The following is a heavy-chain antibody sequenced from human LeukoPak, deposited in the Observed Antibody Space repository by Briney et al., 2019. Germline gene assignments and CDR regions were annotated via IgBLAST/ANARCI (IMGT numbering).Heavy chain of an antibody. V-gene: IGHV3-48*01. CDR2: ISSSSSTI. Sequence: GGSLRLSCAASGFTFSSYSMNWVRQAPGKGLEWVSYISSSSSTIYYADSVKGRFTISRDNAKNSLYLQMNSLRAEDTAVYYCARDTPEPPYYYYGMDVWGQGTTVTVSS. D-gene: IGHD1-14*01. CDR3: ARDTPEPPYYYYGMDV. J-gene: IGHJ6*02. CDR1: GFTFSSYS.